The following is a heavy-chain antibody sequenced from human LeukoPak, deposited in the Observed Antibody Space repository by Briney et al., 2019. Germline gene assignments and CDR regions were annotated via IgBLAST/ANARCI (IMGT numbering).Heavy chain of an antibody. CDR2: FYYSGSI. D-gene: IGHD4-23*01. J-gene: IGHJ5*02. CDR1: GGSISSTSYY. CDR3: ATKSGKNWFDP. Sequence: SETLSLTRIVSGGSISSTSYYWGWIRQSPGKGLEWIGSFYYSGSIFDNRSLRSRVTISIDMSKNQFSLKLSSATAADTAVYYCATKSGKNWFDPWGQGTLVTVSS. V-gene: IGHV4-39*07.